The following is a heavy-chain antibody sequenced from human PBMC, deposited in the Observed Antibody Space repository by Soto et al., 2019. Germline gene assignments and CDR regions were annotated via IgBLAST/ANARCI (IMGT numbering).Heavy chain of an antibody. CDR1: GVTFSNYA. V-gene: IGHV3-23*01. D-gene: IGHD5-18*01. J-gene: IGHJ4*02. Sequence: EVQLLESGGGLVQPGGSLRLSCAASGVTFSNYAMSWVRQAPGRRLEWVSAITGSGDGTYYADSVKGRFTISRDNFNSPLYLHMTGLSAEDTADYYCAIGKRGYHSGYFDSWGQGTLVSISS. CDR3: AIGKRGYHSGYFDS. CDR2: ITGSGDGT.